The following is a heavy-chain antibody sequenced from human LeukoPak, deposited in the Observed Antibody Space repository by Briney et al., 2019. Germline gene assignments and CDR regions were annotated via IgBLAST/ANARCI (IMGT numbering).Heavy chain of an antibody. CDR3: ARPYYDFWSGPSEAFDY. CDR2: ISSSSGSI. CDR1: GFTFSSYS. Sequence: GGFLRLSCAASGFTFSSYSMNWVRQAPGKGLEWVSFISSSSGSIYYADSVKGRITISRDNSKNTLYLQMNSLRAEDTAVYYCARPYYDFWSGPSEAFDYWGQGTLVTVSS. D-gene: IGHD3-3*01. V-gene: IGHV3-48*01. J-gene: IGHJ4*02.